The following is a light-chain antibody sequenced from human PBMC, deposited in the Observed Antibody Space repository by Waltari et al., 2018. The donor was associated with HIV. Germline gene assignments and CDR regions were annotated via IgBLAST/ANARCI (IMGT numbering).Light chain of an antibody. Sequence: QSALTQPASVSGSPGQSIPISCTRHSSDVAPYKLVSCYQQHPGKAPTLMIYEVSKRPSGVSDRVSGSKSGDTASLTISGLQAEDEADYYCCSYVSNVIFGGGTKLTVL. V-gene: IGLV2-23*02. J-gene: IGLJ2*01. CDR3: CSYVSNVI. CDR2: EVS. CDR1: SSDVAPYKL.